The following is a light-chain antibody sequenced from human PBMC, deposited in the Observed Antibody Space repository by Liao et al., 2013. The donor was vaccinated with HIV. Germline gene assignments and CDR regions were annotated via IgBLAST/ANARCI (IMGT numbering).Light chain of an antibody. Sequence: SYELTQPPSVSVSPGQTASITCSGDHLGVVKNACWYQQKPGQSPLLVMYQDDKRPSGIPERFSGSNSGNTATLTISRAEAGDEADYYCQLWDSSSDYWVFGGGTKLTV. CDR2: QDD. J-gene: IGLJ3*02. V-gene: IGLV3-1*01. CDR3: QLWDSSSDYWV. CDR1: HLGVVKN.